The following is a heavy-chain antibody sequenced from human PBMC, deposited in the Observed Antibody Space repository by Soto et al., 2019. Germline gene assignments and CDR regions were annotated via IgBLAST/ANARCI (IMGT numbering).Heavy chain of an antibody. CDR2: IYYSGNT. CDR1: GGSIFTSSHY. J-gene: IGHJ6*02. D-gene: IGHD4-17*01. Sequence: SETLSLTCTVSGGSIFTSSHYWGCIRQPPGRGLEWIASIYYSGNTFYNPSLKSRLTISVDTPKNQVSLKLSSVTAADTADYYCARLATVTSSNYYGMDVWGQGTTVT. CDR3: ARLATVTSSNYYGMDV. V-gene: IGHV4-39*01.